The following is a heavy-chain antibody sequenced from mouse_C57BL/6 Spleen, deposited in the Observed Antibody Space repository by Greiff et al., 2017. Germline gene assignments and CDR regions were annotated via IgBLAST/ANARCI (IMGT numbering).Heavy chain of an antibody. J-gene: IGHJ4*01. CDR3: ARETTVDAMDY. V-gene: IGHV1-55*01. CDR2: IYPGSGST. Sequence: QVQLQQPGAELVKPGASVQMSCKASGYTFTSYWITWVKQRPGQGLEWIGDIYPGSGSTNYNEKFKSKATLTVDTSSSTAYMQLSSLTSEDSAVYYWARETTVDAMDYWGQGTSVTVSS. CDR1: GYTFTSYW. D-gene: IGHD1-1*01.